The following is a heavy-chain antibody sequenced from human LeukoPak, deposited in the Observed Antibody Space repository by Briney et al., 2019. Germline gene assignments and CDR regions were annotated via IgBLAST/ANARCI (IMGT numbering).Heavy chain of an antibody. CDR2: IKQDGSEK. V-gene: IGHV3-7*04. D-gene: IGHD6-19*01. J-gene: IGHJ4*02. CDR3: VGSLSFSGDY. Sequence: GGSLRLSCAASGFTFSRYWMNWVRQAPGKGLEWVANIKQDGSEKNYADSVKGRFTITRDNAKNSLYLQMNSLRAEDTAVYYCVGSLSFSGDYWGRGTLVSVSS. CDR1: GFTFSRYW.